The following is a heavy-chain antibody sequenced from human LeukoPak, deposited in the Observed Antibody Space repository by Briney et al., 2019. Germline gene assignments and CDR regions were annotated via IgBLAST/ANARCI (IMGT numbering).Heavy chain of an antibody. CDR2: INPNSGGT. Sequence: ASVKVSCKASGYTFTGYYMHWVRQAPGQGLEWMGWINPNSGGTNYAQKFQGRVTMTRDTSISTAYMELSRLRSDDTALYYCAKGDDYDYVVKGNYFDYWGQGTLVTVSS. V-gene: IGHV1-2*02. J-gene: IGHJ4*02. CDR1: GYTFTGYY. CDR3: AKGDDYDYVVKGNYFDY. D-gene: IGHD3-16*01.